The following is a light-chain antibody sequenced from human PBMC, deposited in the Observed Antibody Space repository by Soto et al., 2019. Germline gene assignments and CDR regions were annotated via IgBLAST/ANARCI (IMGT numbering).Light chain of an antibody. CDR3: QQYGSYPLT. J-gene: IGKJ4*01. Sequence: EVVLTQSPGALSLSPGERATLSCRASQSVDSSYFAWYQQRPGQAPRLLIYETSSRATGIPDRFSGSGSGTDFTVTVSKLEPEDFAVYFCQQYGSYPLTFGGGTKVEIK. CDR2: ETS. V-gene: IGKV3-20*01. CDR1: QSVDSSY.